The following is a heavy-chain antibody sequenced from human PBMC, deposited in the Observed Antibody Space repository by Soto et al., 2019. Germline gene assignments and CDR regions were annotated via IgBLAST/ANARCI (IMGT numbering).Heavy chain of an antibody. CDR3: ARDLGSGWYGDY. CDR1: GGTFSSYA. V-gene: IGHV1-69*05. D-gene: IGHD6-19*01. Sequence: SVKVSCKASGGTFSSYATSWVRQAPGQGLEWMGGIIPIFGTANYAQKFQGRVTITRDESTSTAYMELSSLRSEDTAVYYCARDLGSGWYGDYWGQGTLVTVSS. J-gene: IGHJ4*02. CDR2: IIPIFGTA.